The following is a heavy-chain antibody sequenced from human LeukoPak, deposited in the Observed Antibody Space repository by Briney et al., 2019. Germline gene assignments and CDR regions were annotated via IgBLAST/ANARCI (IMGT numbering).Heavy chain of an antibody. Sequence: NPSETLSLTCTVSGGSISTYYWSWIRQPPGKGLEWIGRINDSGSTIYNPSLKTRITISVDTSKNQFSLELSSVTTADTAVYYCARRIIEARKSSATNWFDTWGQGTLIAVSS. CDR2: INDSGST. CDR1: GGSISTYY. D-gene: IGHD2-15*01. CDR3: ARRIIEARKSSATNWFDT. J-gene: IGHJ5*01. V-gene: IGHV4-59*01.